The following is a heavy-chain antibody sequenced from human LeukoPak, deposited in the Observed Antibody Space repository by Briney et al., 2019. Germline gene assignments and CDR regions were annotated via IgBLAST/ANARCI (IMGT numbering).Heavy chain of an antibody. CDR1: GFTFSSYA. V-gene: IGHV3-23*01. D-gene: IGHD3-16*01. Sequence: GGSLRLSCASSGFTFSSYAMSWVRQAPGKGLEWVSTIGGTGVRTYYADSVKGRFTISRDNSKNTLYLQINSLRAEDTAVYFCAKDRLGGPYFFHYWGQGTLVTVSS. J-gene: IGHJ4*02. CDR2: IGGTGVRT. CDR3: AKDRLGGPYFFHY.